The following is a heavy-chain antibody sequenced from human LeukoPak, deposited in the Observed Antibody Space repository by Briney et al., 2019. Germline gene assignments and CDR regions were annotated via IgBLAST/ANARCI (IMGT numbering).Heavy chain of an antibody. D-gene: IGHD3-22*01. CDR1: GGSISSYY. CDR2: IYYSGST. V-gene: IGHV4-59*08. J-gene: IGHJ5*02. CDR3: ARLFYYDINDYRWFDP. Sequence: KPSETLSLTCTGSGGSISSYYWSWIRQPPGKGLEWIWYIYYSGSTNYNPSLKSRVTISVDTSKNPFSLKLSSVTAADTAVYYCARLFYYDINDYRWFDPWGQGTLVTVSS.